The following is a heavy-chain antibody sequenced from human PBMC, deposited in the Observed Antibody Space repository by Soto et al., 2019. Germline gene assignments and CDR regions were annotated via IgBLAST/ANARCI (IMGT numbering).Heavy chain of an antibody. D-gene: IGHD2-2*01. CDR2: TYYSGST. CDR3: ARDSIVLVPAFPKRADVYYGMYV. J-gene: IGHJ6*02. Sequence: SETLSLTCTVSGGSISTYYWSWIRQPPGKGLEWIGYTYYSGSTNYNPSLKSRVTISLDTSKNQFSLKLSSVTAADTAVYYCARDSIVLVPAFPKRADVYYGMYVWGQGSTVTVSS. CDR1: GGSISTYY. V-gene: IGHV4-59*12.